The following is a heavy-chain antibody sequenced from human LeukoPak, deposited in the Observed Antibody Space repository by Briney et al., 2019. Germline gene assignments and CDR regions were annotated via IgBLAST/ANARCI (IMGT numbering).Heavy chain of an antibody. V-gene: IGHV2-70*11. CDR1: GFSLSTSGMC. CDR2: IDWDDDK. J-gene: IGHJ6*03. Sequence: SGPALVKPTQTLTLTCTFSGFSLSTSGMCGSWIRQPPGKALEWLARIDWDDDKYYSTSLKTRLTISKDTSKNQVVLTMTNMDPVDTATYYCARILYSSSSGYYYMDVWGKGTTVTVSS. CDR3: ARILYSSSSGYYYMDV. D-gene: IGHD6-13*01.